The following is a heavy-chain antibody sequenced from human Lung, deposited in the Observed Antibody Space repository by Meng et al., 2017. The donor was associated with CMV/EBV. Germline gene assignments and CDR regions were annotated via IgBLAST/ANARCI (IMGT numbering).Heavy chain of an antibody. CDR3: ARVVTALWGYYFDY. V-gene: IGHV4-4*02. J-gene: IGHJ4*02. CDR1: GGSISSSNW. CDR2: IYHSGST. D-gene: IGHD2-21*02. Sequence: QGQLKEPGPGLAKPSGTPSLTWAFSGGSISSSNWWSWVRQPPGKGLEWIGEIYHSGSTNYNPSLKSRVTISVDKSKNQFSLKLSSVTAADTAVYYCARVVTALWGYYFDYWGQGTLVTVSS.